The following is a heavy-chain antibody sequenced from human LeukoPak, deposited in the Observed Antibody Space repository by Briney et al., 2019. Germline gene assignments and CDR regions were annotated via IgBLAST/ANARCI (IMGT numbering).Heavy chain of an antibody. Sequence: SETLSLTCSVSGYSISRGYYWVWIRQPPGKGLQWIGIIYYNGTTYYNPSLKSRVTISVDTSKNHFSLKLSSVTAADTAVYYCVKGGTYYFGASGSGDWGQGTLVSVSS. J-gene: IGHJ4*02. CDR3: VKGGTYYFGASGSGD. V-gene: IGHV4-38-2*02. D-gene: IGHD3-10*01. CDR1: GYSISRGYY. CDR2: IYYNGTT.